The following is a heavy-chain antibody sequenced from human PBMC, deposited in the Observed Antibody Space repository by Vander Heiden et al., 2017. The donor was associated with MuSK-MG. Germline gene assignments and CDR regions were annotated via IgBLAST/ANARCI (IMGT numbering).Heavy chain of an antibody. CDR1: GYSITSGYY. V-gene: IGHV4-38-2*02. Sequence: QVQLQESGPGLVKHSETLSLTCTVSGYSITSGYYWGWIWQPPGKGLEWIGNIYHSGSTSYNLSLRSRVTISVDTSKNQFSLKLSSVTAADTAVYYCARHLGYGNNWSPIDYWGQGTLVTVSS. D-gene: IGHD6-13*01. CDR2: IYHSGST. J-gene: IGHJ4*02. CDR3: ARHLGYGNNWSPIDY.